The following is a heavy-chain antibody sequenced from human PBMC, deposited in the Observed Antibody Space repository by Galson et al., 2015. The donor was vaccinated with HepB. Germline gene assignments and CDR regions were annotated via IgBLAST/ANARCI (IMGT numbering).Heavy chain of an antibody. V-gene: IGHV3-30*18. CDR1: GFTFSSYG. J-gene: IGHJ4*02. D-gene: IGHD5-12*01. CDR2: ISYDGSNK. Sequence: SLRLSCAASGFTFSSYGMHWVRQAPGKGLEWVAVISYDGSNKYYADSVKGRFTISRDNSKNTLYLQMNSLRAEDTAVYYCAKSRVATAADYWGQGTLVTVSS. CDR3: AKSRVATAADY.